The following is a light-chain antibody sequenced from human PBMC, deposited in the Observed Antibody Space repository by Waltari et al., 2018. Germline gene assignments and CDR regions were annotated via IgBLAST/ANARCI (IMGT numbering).Light chain of an antibody. V-gene: IGKV1-5*03. Sequence: DIQMTQSPSTLSASVGDRVTITCRASQSISSWLAWYQQKPGKAPNLLIYKASTLQSGVPSRFSCSGFGTEFTLTISSLQPDDFATYYCQQYNSFSSMFGQGTKVEIK. CDR2: KAS. CDR3: QQYNSFSSM. J-gene: IGKJ1*01. CDR1: QSISSW.